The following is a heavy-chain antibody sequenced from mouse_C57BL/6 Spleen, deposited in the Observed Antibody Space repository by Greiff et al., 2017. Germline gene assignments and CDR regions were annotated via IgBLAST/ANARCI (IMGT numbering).Heavy chain of an antibody. V-gene: IGHV1-69*01. CDR1: GYTFTSYW. D-gene: IGHD4-1*01. J-gene: IGHJ3*01. Sequence: QVQLQQPGAELVMPGASVKLSCKASGYTFTSYWMHWVKQRPGQGLEWIGEIDPSDSYTNYNQKFKGKSTLTVDKSSSTAYMQLSSLTSEDSAVXYCARLTGPFAYWGQGTLVTVSA. CDR3: ARLTGPFAY. CDR2: IDPSDSYT.